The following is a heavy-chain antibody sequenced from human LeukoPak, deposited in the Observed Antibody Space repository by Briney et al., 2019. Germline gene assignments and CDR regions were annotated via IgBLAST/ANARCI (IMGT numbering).Heavy chain of an antibody. Sequence: PGGSLRLSCAASGFTFSSYEMNWVRQAPGKGLEWVSYISSSGSTIYYADSVKGRFTISRDNSKNTLYLQMSSLRAEDTAVYYCARRYSGYEYFDYWGQGTLVTVSS. V-gene: IGHV3-48*03. CDR1: GFTFSSYE. CDR2: ISSSGSTI. D-gene: IGHD5-12*01. J-gene: IGHJ4*02. CDR3: ARRYSGYEYFDY.